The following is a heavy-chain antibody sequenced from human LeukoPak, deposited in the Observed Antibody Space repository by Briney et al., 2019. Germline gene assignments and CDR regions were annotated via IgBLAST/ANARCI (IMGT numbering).Heavy chain of an antibody. CDR3: ARAQSVASAYYGMEV. CDR2: VWFDGSND. V-gene: IGHV3-33*01. J-gene: IGHJ6*02. Sequence: GGSLRLSCAASGFTFSAYGLHWVRQAPGKGLDWVASVWFDGSNDNYADSVKGRFTISRGNSKNTLFLQMESLRVEDTAVYYCARAQSVASAYYGMEVWGQGTTVTVSS. CDR1: GFTFSAYG. D-gene: IGHD5-12*01.